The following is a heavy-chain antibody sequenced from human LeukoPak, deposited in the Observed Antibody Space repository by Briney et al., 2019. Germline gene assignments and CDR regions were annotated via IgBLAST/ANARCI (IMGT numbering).Heavy chain of an antibody. CDR1: GFTLSNNY. Sequence: GGSLRLSCAASGFTLSNNYISWAGQAPGKGLEGASIIYGGGSTYYADSVKGRFTISRDNSKNTLYLQMNSLRPEDTAVYYCARVRSDTSGWYHFDYWGQGTLVTVSS. CDR2: IYGGGST. V-gene: IGHV3-53*01. D-gene: IGHD6-19*01. J-gene: IGHJ4*02. CDR3: ARVRSDTSGWYHFDY.